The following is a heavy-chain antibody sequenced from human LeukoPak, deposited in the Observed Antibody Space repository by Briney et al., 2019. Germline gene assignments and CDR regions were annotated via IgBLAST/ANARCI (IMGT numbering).Heavy chain of an antibody. CDR2: IYYSGST. Sequence: SETLSLTCTVSGGSISSCYWSWIRQPPGKGLEWIGYIYYSGSTNYNPSLKSRVTISVDTSKNQFSLKLSSVTAADTAVSYCARVGRPYYYDSSGSDAFDYWGQGTLVTVSS. D-gene: IGHD3-22*01. J-gene: IGHJ4*02. CDR1: GGSISSCY. V-gene: IGHV4-59*01. CDR3: ARVGRPYYYDSSGSDAFDY.